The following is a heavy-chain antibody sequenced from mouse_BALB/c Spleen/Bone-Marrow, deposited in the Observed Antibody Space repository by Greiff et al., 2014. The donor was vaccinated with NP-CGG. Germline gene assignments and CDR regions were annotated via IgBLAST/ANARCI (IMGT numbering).Heavy chain of an antibody. CDR3: AGEATFYAYFDY. J-gene: IGHJ2*01. CDR2: INPSCGYT. D-gene: IGHD1-1*01. V-gene: IGHV1-4*02. CDR1: GYTFTSFT. Sequence: QVQLQQSAPELARPGASVKMSCKASGYTFTSFTIQWIKQRPGQGLEWIGYINPSCGYTDYNQKFKDRTTLTADKSSRTTYMQLTGQTSEDSAVYYYAGEATFYAYFDYWGQGTALAVSS.